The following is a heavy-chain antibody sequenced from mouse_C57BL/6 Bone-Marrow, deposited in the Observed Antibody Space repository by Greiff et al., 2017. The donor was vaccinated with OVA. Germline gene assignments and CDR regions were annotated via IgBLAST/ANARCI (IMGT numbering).Heavy chain of an antibody. J-gene: IGHJ4*01. Sequence: VQLQQSGAELVRPGTSVKMSCKASGYTFTNYWIGWAKQRPGHGLEWIGDIYPGGGYTNYNEKFKGKATLTADKSSSTAYMQFSSLTSEDSAIYYCAREGSYYYYGYYYAMDYWGQGTSVTVSS. V-gene: IGHV1-63*01. CDR3: AREGSYYYYGYYYAMDY. D-gene: IGHD1-1*01. CDR2: IYPGGGYT. CDR1: GYTFTNYW.